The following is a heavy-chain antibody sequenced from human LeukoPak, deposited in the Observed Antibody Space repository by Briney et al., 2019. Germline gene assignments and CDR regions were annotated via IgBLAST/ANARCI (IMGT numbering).Heavy chain of an antibody. CDR1: GFTFRTYA. Sequence: GGSLRLSCETSGFTFRTYAMNWVRQAPGKGLECVSAISGSGGNTYYADSVKGRFTISRDNSKNMLYLQMNSLRAEDTAVYYCAKVSGRIQIWPQPFGDGMDVWGQGTTVTVSS. J-gene: IGHJ6*02. CDR2: ISGSGGNT. D-gene: IGHD3-10*01. CDR3: AKVSGRIQIWPQPFGDGMDV. V-gene: IGHV3-23*01.